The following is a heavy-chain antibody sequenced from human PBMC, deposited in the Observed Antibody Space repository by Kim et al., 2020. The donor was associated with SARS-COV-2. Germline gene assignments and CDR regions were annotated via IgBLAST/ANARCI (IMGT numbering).Heavy chain of an antibody. CDR2: INAGNGNT. J-gene: IGHJ4*02. CDR1: GYTFTSYA. D-gene: IGHD3-3*01. Sequence: ASVKVSCKASGYTFTSYAIHWVRQAPGQGLEWMGWINAGNGNTKYSENFQGRVTFNRDTSANTAFMELSSLSSEDTAVYYCARVRDDFWSAYPIWGQGTLVTVSS. V-gene: IGHV1-3*01. CDR3: ARVRDDFWSAYPI.